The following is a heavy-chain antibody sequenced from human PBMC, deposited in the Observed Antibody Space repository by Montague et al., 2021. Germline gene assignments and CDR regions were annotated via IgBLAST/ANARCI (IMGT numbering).Heavy chain of an antibody. CDR1: GGSIRSYY. CDR2: VYYTGDT. J-gene: IGHJ2*01. V-gene: IGHV4-59*01. D-gene: IGHD1-26*01. Sequence: SETLSLACTVSGGSIRSYYWNWIRQAPGKGLEWITYVYYTGDTNHHPSLKSRLTVSVDTSKNQVSLKLTSATAADTATYYCAGQRVGGHREFDLWGRGTWVTVSS. CDR3: AGQRVGGHREFDL.